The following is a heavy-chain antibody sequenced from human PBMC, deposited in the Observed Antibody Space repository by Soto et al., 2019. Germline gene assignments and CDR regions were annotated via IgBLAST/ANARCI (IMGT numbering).Heavy chain of an antibody. CDR3: TTAAYYYDSSGYYYYYWYFDL. V-gene: IGHV3-15*01. Sequence: PGGSLRLSXAASGFTFSNAWMSWVRQAPGKGLEWVGRIKSKTDGGTTDYAAPVKGRFTISRDDSKNTLYLQMNSLQTEDTAVYYCTTAAYYYDSSGYYYYYWYFDLWGRGTLVTVSS. J-gene: IGHJ2*01. CDR1: GFTFSNAW. D-gene: IGHD3-22*01. CDR2: IKSKTDGGTT.